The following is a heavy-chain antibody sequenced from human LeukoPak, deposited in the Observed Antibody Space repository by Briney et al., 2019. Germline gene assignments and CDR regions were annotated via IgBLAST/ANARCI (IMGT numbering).Heavy chain of an antibody. J-gene: IGHJ3*02. CDR3: ATDLSPEYYYDACAFDI. CDR2: FDPEDGET. D-gene: IGHD3-22*01. CDR1: GYTLTELS. Sequence: GASVKVSCKVSGYTLTELSMHWVRQAPGKGLEWMGGFDPEDGETIYAQKFQGRVTMTEDTSTDTAYMELSSLRSEDTAVYYCATDLSPEYYYDACAFDIWGQGTMVTVSS. V-gene: IGHV1-24*01.